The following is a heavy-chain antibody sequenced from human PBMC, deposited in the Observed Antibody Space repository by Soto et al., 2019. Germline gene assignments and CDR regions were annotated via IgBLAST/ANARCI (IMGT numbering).Heavy chain of an antibody. CDR1: GFSLSTSGVG. Sequence: QITLKESGPTLVKPTQTLTLTCTFSGFSLSTSGVGVGWIRQPPGKALEWLALIYWDDDKRYSPSLKSRLTITKDTSKNQVVLTMTNMDPVDTATYYGARSEKPGIAAAGSSYYFDYWGQGTLVTVSS. CDR2: IYWDDDK. J-gene: IGHJ4*02. D-gene: IGHD6-13*01. V-gene: IGHV2-5*02. CDR3: ARSEKPGIAAAGSSYYFDY.